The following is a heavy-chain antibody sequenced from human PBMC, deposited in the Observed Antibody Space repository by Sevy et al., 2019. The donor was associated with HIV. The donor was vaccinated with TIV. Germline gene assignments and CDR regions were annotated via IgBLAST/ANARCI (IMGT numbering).Heavy chain of an antibody. CDR2: FDPEDGET. CDR3: ATPKYVGYDYESLDI. CDR1: GYTLTKLS. V-gene: IGHV1-24*01. J-gene: IGHJ3*02. Sequence: ASVKVSCKVSGYTLTKLSMHWVRQAPGKGLEWMGGFDPEDGETIYAQKSQGRVTMTEDTSTDTAYMELSSLRSEDTAVYYCATPKYVGYDYESLDIWGQGTMVTVSS. D-gene: IGHD5-12*01.